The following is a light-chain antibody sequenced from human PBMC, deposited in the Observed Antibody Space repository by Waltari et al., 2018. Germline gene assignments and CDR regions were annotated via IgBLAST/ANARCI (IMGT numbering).Light chain of an antibody. Sequence: EVVLTQSPATLSLSPGERATLSCRASQSVNSYLAWYQQKPGQAPRLLMYDASNRATGIPARFSGSGSGTDFTLTISSLESEDFAVYYCQQRSNWPLTFGGGTKVEIK. J-gene: IGKJ4*01. CDR1: QSVNSY. CDR2: DAS. V-gene: IGKV3-11*01. CDR3: QQRSNWPLT.